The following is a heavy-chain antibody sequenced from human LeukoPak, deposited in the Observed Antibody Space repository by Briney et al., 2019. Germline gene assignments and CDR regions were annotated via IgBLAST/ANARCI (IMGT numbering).Heavy chain of an antibody. Sequence: PGGSLRLSCAASGFTFSSYEMNWVRQAPGKGLEWVSSISRSATTIYYADSVKGRFTISRDNAKNSLYLQMDSLGPEDTAVYYCARDPYSGNYGTYYYYYMDVWGKGTTVTISS. J-gene: IGHJ6*03. V-gene: IGHV3-48*03. CDR1: GFTFSSYE. D-gene: IGHD1-26*01. CDR3: ARDPYSGNYGTYYYYYMDV. CDR2: ISRSATTI.